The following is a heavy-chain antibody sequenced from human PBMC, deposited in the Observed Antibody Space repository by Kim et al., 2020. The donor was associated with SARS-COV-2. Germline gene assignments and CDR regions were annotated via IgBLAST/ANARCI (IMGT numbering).Heavy chain of an antibody. CDR1: GGSISSYY. J-gene: IGHJ5*02. D-gene: IGHD6-13*01. Sequence: SETLSLTCTVSGGSISSYYWSWIRQPAGKGLEWIGRIYTSGSTNYNPSLKSRVTMSVDTSKNQFSLKLSSVTAADTAVYYCARDNTRIAAAEGWFDPWGQGTLVTVSS. V-gene: IGHV4-4*07. CDR3: ARDNTRIAAAEGWFDP. CDR2: IYTSGST.